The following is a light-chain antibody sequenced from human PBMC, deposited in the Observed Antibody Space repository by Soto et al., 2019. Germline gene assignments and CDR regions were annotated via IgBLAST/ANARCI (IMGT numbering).Light chain of an antibody. CDR3: LQDYDSPYT. CDR2: AAS. V-gene: IGKV1-6*01. J-gene: IGKJ2*01. Sequence: AIQVTQSPSSLSASVGDRVTITCRASQGVGSDLGWYQHKPGKPPKLLIYAASFVESGVPSRFSASGSGTDFILTISGLQPEDFATYYCLQDYDSPYTFGQGTKLEI. CDR1: QGVGSD.